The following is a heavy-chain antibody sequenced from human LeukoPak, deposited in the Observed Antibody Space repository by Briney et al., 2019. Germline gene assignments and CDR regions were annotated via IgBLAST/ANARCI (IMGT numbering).Heavy chain of an antibody. D-gene: IGHD3-22*01. CDR2: INPSGGST. J-gene: IGHJ4*02. Sequence: GASVKVSCKASGYTFTNYYMHWVRQAPGQGLEWMGIINPSGGSTRYARKFQGRVTMTRDTSTSTVYMELSSLRSEDTALYYCARDPKDDTSGYYYFDYWGQGTLVTVSS. CDR1: GYTFTNYY. CDR3: ARDPKDDTSGYYYFDY. V-gene: IGHV1-46*01.